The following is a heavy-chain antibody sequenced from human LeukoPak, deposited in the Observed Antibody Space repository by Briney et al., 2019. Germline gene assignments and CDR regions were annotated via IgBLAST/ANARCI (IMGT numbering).Heavy chain of an antibody. V-gene: IGHV1-69*04. J-gene: IGHJ6*02. CDR3: AKAQGIAVAMNYYYYYGMDA. CDR2: IIPILGIA. D-gene: IGHD6-19*01. Sequence: SVKVSCKASGGTFSSYAISWVRQAPGQGLEWMGRIIPILGIANYAQKFQGRVTITADKSTSTAYMELSSLRSEDTAVYYCAKAQGIAVAMNYYYYYGMDAWGQGTTVTVSS. CDR1: GGTFSSYA.